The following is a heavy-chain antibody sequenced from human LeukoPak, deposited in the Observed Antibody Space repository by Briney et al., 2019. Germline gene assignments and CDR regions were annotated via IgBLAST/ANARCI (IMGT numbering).Heavy chain of an antibody. CDR3: ARGLGIAAAGSANWFDP. V-gene: IGHV4-34*01. Sequence: NPSETLSLTCAVSGGSFSGYYWSWIRQPPGKGLEWIGDINYSGSTNYNPSLKSRVTISVDTSKNQFSLKLSSVTAADTAVYYCARGLGIAAAGSANWFDPWGQGTLVTVSS. D-gene: IGHD6-13*01. CDR2: INYSGST. CDR1: GGSFSGYY. J-gene: IGHJ5*02.